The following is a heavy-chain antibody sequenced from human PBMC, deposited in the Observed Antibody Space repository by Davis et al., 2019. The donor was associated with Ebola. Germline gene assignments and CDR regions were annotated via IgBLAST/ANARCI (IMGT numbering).Heavy chain of an antibody. J-gene: IGHJ5*02. V-gene: IGHV4-4*07. CDR2: IYPSGST. Sequence: PSETLSLTCTVSGGSISGYYWSWIRQPAGKGLEFIGRIYPSGSTNYKPSLKGRVTMSIGTSNNQFSLKVNSVTAADTAIYYCARGVWLGDNWFDPWGQGIPVTVSS. CDR1: GGSISGYY. D-gene: IGHD6-19*01. CDR3: ARGVWLGDNWFDP.